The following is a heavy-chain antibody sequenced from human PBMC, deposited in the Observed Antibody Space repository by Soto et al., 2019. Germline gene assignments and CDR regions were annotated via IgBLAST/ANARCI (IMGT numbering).Heavy chain of an antibody. CDR1: GFTFSSYG. CDR2: IWYDGSNK. V-gene: IGHV3-33*01. D-gene: IGHD1-7*01. CDR3: ARVQRYNWNYERFDY. J-gene: IGHJ4*02. Sequence: GGSLRLSCAAPGFTFSSYGMHWVRQAPGKGLEWVAVIWYDGSNKYYADSVKGRFTISRDNSKNTLYLQMNSLRAEDTAVYYCARVQRYNWNYERFDYWGQGTLVTVSS.